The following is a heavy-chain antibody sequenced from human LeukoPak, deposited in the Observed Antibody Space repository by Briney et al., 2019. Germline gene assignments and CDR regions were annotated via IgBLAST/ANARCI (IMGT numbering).Heavy chain of an antibody. CDR2: IIPIFGTA. Sequence: GASVKVSCKASGGTFISYAISWVRQAPGQGLEWMGGIIPIFGTANYAQKFQGRVTITTDESTSTAYMELSSLRSEDPAVYYCARGSSWYENWFAPWGQGTLVTVSS. D-gene: IGHD6-13*01. V-gene: IGHV1-69*05. CDR3: ARGSSWYENWFAP. J-gene: IGHJ5*02. CDR1: GGTFISYA.